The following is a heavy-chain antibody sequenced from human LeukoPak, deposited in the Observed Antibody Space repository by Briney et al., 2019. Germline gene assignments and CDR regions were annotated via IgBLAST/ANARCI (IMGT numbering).Heavy chain of an antibody. V-gene: IGHV3-9*01. CDR2: ISWNSGSI. D-gene: IGHD6-19*01. CDR3: AKDRGAAVAGTGFDY. CDR1: GFTFDDYA. Sequence: PGRSLRLSCAASGFTFDDYAMHWVRQAPGKGLEWVSGISWNSGSIGYADSVKGRFTISRDNAKNSLYLQMNSLRAEDTALYYCAKDRGAAVAGTGFDYWGHGTLVTVSS. J-gene: IGHJ4*01.